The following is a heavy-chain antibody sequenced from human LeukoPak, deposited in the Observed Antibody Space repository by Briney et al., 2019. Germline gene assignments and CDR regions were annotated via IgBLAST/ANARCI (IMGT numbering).Heavy chain of an antibody. CDR2: INPSGGST. CDR3: ARDRGLRWSPYGMDV. D-gene: IGHD4-23*01. CDR1: GYTFTSYC. Sequence: ASVKVSCKASGYTFTSYCMHWVRQAPGQGLEWMGIINPSGGSTSYAQKFQGRVAMTEGTSTDTAYMELSSLRSEDTAVYYCARDRGLRWSPYGMDVWGQGTTVTVSS. V-gene: IGHV1-46*01. J-gene: IGHJ6*02.